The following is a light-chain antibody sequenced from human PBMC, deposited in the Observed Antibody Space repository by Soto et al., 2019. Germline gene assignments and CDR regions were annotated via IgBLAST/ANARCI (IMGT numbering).Light chain of an antibody. V-gene: IGLV2-14*01. Sequence: QSVLTQPASVSGSPGQSITISCTGTSSDVGGYNYVSWYQQHPGKAPKLMIYDVSNRPSGVSNRFSGSKSGNTASLTISGLQAEDEADYYCSSYTSSNTVVFGGGTKPTVL. CDR1: SSDVGGYNY. CDR2: DVS. J-gene: IGLJ2*01. CDR3: SSYTSSNTVV.